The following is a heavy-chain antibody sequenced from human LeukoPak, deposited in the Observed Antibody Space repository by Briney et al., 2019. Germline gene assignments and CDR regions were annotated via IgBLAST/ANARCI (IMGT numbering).Heavy chain of an antibody. CDR3: AKGSSGWYTFSWFDP. CDR1: GFTFSNYA. D-gene: IGHD6-19*01. CDR2: ISGSGGST. J-gene: IGHJ5*02. V-gene: IGHV3-23*01. Sequence: GGSLRLSCAASGFTFSNYAMSWVRQAPGKGLEWVSDISGSGGSTDYADSVKGRFTISRDNSKNTLYLQMNSLRAGDTAVYYCAKGSSGWYTFSWFDPWGQGTLVTVSS.